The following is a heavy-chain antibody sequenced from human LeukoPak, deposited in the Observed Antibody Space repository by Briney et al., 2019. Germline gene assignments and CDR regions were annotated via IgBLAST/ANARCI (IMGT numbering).Heavy chain of an antibody. J-gene: IGHJ4*02. Sequence: GGSLRLSCAGSGYTVSTNYMSWVRQAPGKGLGWVSAISGSGGSTFDADSVKGRFTISRDNSKNTLYLQMNSLRAEDTAIYYCAKVPGYSSGWFDYWGQGTLVTVSS. CDR3: AKVPGYSSGWFDY. CDR1: GYTVSTNY. D-gene: IGHD6-19*01. V-gene: IGHV3-23*01. CDR2: ISGSGGST.